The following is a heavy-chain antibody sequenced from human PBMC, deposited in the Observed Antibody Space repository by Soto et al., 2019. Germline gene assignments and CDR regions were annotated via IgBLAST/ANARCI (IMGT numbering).Heavy chain of an antibody. CDR1: GFTFSSFE. D-gene: IGHD6-19*01. Sequence: GGSLRLSCAASGFTFSSFEINWVRQAPCKGLEWVSYISGSGTTIYYADSVKGRFTTSRDNAKNSLYLQMNTLSAEDTALYYCARDSRSSYGLDVWGQGTTVTVSS. CDR3: ARDSRSSYGLDV. CDR2: ISGSGTTI. V-gene: IGHV3-48*03. J-gene: IGHJ6*02.